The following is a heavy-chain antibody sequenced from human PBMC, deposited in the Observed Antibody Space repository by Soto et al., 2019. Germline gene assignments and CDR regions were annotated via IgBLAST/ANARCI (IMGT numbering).Heavy chain of an antibody. CDR1: GFTFDNHA. Sequence: EVQLVESGGGLVRPGRSLRLSCAASGFTFDNHAMHWVRQAPGKGLEWVSGINWNSGDIGYADTVKGRFTISRDNAKKSLYLQMNSLSAEDTALYYCAKGYCISDTCFIDYWGQGTLVTVSS. CDR3: AKGYCISDTCFIDY. D-gene: IGHD3-3*02. J-gene: IGHJ4*02. V-gene: IGHV3-9*01. CDR2: INWNSGDI.